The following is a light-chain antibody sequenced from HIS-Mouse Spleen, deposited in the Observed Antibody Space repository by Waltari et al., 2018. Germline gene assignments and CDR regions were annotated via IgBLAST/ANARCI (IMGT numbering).Light chain of an antibody. V-gene: IGLV3-21*03. CDR3: QVWDSSSDHVV. Sequence: SYVLTPPPSVSVAPGKTARITCGGKNIGSESVHWYQQEPGQAPVLVVYDDSDRPSGIPELFSGSNSGNTATLTISRVEAGDEADYYCQVWDSSSDHVVFGGGTKLTVL. CDR2: DDS. CDR1: NIGSES. J-gene: IGLJ2*01.